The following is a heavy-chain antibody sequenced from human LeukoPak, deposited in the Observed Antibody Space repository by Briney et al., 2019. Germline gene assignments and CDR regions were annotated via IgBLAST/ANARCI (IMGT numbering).Heavy chain of an antibody. J-gene: IGHJ4*02. D-gene: IGHD2-15*01. CDR2: ISYDGSNK. CDR1: GFSFSNYA. CDR3: ARDGKYCSGGSCYSYFDC. V-gene: IGHV3-30-3*01. Sequence: PPGGSLRLSCAASGFSFSNYALHWVRQAPGKGLEWVAVISYDGSNKYYADSVKGRFTISIDNSKNTLYLQMNSLRVEDTAVYYCARDGKYCSGGSCYSYFDCWGQGALVTVSS.